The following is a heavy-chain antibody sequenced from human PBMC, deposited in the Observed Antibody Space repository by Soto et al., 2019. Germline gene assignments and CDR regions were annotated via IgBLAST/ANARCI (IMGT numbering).Heavy chain of an antibody. CDR3: ARHVPAWIWTFDY. V-gene: IGHV5-51*04. J-gene: IGHJ4*02. CDR1: GYSFTSYW. Sequence: GESLKISCKGSGYSFTSYWIGWVRQMPGKGLEWMGIIYPGDSDTRYSPSFQGQVTISADKPISTAYLQWSSLKASDTAMYYCARHVPAWIWTFDYWGQGTLVTVSS. CDR2: IYPGDSDT. D-gene: IGHD5-12*01.